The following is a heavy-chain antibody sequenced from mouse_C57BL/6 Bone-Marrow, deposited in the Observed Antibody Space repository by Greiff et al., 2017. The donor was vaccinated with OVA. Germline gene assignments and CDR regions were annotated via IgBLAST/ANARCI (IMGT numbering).Heavy chain of an antibody. Sequence: QVQLKQPGAELVRPGSSVKLSCKASGYTFTSYWMHWVKQRPIQGLEWIGNIDPSDSETHYNQKFKDKATLTVDKSSSTAYMQLSSLTSEDSAVYYCARQDDGYYVFAYWGQGTLVTVSA. D-gene: IGHD2-3*01. J-gene: IGHJ3*01. CDR2: IDPSDSET. V-gene: IGHV1-52*01. CDR3: ARQDDGYYVFAY. CDR1: GYTFTSYW.